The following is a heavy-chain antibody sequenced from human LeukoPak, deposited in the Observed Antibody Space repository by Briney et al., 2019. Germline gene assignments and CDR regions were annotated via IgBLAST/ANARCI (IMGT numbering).Heavy chain of an antibody. D-gene: IGHD5-12*01. CDR3: AKPPGLRRPDP. J-gene: IGHJ5*02. CDR2: ISYDGSNK. Sequence: GGSLRLSCAASGFTISSYGMHWVRQAPGKGLEWVAVISYDGSNKYYADSVKGRFTISRDNSKNTLYLQMNSLRAEDTAVYFCAKPPGLRRPDPWGQGTLVTVFS. V-gene: IGHV3-30*18. CDR1: GFTISSYG.